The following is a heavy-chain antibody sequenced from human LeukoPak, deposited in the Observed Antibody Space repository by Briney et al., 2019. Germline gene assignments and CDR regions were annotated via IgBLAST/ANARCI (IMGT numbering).Heavy chain of an antibody. Sequence: GGSLRLSCAASGFTFDDYGMHWVRQAPGKGLEWVSGISWNSGSIGYADSVKGRFTISRDNAKSTLYLQMNSLRADDMALYYCTKASGYSSGAVDYWGQETLVTVSS. CDR3: TKASGYSSGAVDY. V-gene: IGHV3-9*03. CDR1: GFTFDDYG. J-gene: IGHJ4*02. CDR2: ISWNSGSI. D-gene: IGHD5-18*01.